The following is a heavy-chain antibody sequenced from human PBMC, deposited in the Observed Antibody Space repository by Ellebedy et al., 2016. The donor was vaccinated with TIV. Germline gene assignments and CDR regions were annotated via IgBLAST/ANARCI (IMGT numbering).Heavy chain of an antibody. V-gene: IGHV3-23*01. D-gene: IGHD3-10*01. CDR1: GFTFADSA. J-gene: IGHJ4*02. CDR3: ARPGISVVGSGYYDS. CDR2: VSGSGGST. Sequence: GGSLRLXXAATGFTFADSAMNWVRQTPERGLEWVSTVSGSGGSTYYADSVKGRFAISRDNSKNTLYLQMNSLRDEDTALYYCARPGISVVGSGYYDSWGQGTLVTVSS.